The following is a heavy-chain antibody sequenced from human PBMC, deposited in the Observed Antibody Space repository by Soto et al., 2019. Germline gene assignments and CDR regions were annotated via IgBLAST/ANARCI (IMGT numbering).Heavy chain of an antibody. Sequence: EVQLVESGGGLVQPGGSLRLSCAASGFTFSSYWMHWVRQAPGKWLVWVSRINSDGSSTSYAGSVKGRSTISRDNAKNTLYLQMNSLRAEDTAVYYCARVRAGYANSYYGMDVWGQGTTVTVSS. CDR3: ARVRAGYANSYYGMDV. V-gene: IGHV3-74*01. D-gene: IGHD5-18*01. CDR2: INSDGSST. J-gene: IGHJ6*02. CDR1: GFTFSSYW.